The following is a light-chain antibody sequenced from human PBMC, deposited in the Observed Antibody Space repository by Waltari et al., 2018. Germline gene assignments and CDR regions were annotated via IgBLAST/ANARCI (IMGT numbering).Light chain of an antibody. CDR2: DAS. Sequence: EVVMTQSPVTLSVSPGERATLSCRASQGLSNNLAWYQHKPGQAPRLVMYDASTRASGLPARFSGTGSGREFTLTINSLQSEDVAIYYCQQYSNWPPWTFGQGTTVEIK. J-gene: IGKJ1*01. CDR1: QGLSNN. V-gene: IGKV3-15*01. CDR3: QQYSNWPPWT.